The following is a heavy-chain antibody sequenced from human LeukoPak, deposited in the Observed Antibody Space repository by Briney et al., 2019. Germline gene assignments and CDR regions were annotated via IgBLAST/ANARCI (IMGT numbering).Heavy chain of an antibody. CDR3: AGASIAVAGTVRVGFDY. CDR1: GFTFSSYA. J-gene: IGHJ4*02. Sequence: GGSLRLSCAASGFTFSSYAMSRVRQAPGKGLEWVSAISGSGGSTYYADSVKGRFTISRDNSKNTLYLQMNSLRAEDTAVYYCAGASIAVAGTVRVGFDYWGQGTLVTVSS. D-gene: IGHD6-19*01. CDR2: ISGSGGST. V-gene: IGHV3-23*01.